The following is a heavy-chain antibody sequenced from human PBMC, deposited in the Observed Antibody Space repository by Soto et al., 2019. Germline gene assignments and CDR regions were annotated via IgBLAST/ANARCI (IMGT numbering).Heavy chain of an antibody. J-gene: IGHJ6*03. CDR2: INHSGST. D-gene: IGHD6-19*01. V-gene: IGHV4-34*01. Sequence: PSETLSLTCAVYGGSFSGYYWSWIRQPPGKGLEWIGEINHSGSTNYNPSLKSRVTISVDTSKNQFSLKLSSVTAAENAVYYWASLYKNFLPRSGRSNNRGYYYSFDVWGKGTMVTVSS. CDR3: ASLYKNFLPRSGRSNNRGYYYSFDV. CDR1: GGSFSGYY.